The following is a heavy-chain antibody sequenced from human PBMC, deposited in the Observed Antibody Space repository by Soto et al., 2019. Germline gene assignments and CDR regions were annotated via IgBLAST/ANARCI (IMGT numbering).Heavy chain of an antibody. CDR2: IYYSGST. CDR3: ARDIAGIAARGEWFDP. V-gene: IGHV4-30-4*01. D-gene: IGHD6-6*01. CDR1: GGSISSGDYY. Sequence: PSESLSLTCTFSGGSISSGDYYWSWIRQPPGKGLEWIGYIYYSGSTYYNPSLKSRVTISVDTSKNQFSLKLSSVTAADTAVYYCARDIAGIAARGEWFDPWGQGTLVTVSS. J-gene: IGHJ5*02.